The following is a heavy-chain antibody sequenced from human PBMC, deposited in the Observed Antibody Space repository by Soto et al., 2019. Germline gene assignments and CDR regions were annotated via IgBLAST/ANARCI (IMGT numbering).Heavy chain of an antibody. Sequence: EVQLVESGGELVQPGGSLRLSCAASGFTFNNYWMHWVRQAPGKGLVWFSRINPDGSRTSYADSVKGRFSISRDNAKNTLYLQMDSLRAEDTAVYYCAKVATGSYNWFDPWGQGTLVTVSS. V-gene: IGHV3-74*01. CDR3: AKVATGSYNWFDP. J-gene: IGHJ5*02. CDR2: INPDGSRT. CDR1: GFTFNNYW. D-gene: IGHD1-1*01.